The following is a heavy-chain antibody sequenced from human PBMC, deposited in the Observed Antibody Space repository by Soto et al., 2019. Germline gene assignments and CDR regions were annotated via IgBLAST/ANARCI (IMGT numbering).Heavy chain of an antibody. CDR2: ISVSGGST. J-gene: IGHJ4*02. D-gene: IGHD6-19*01. CDR3: AKALPSIAVDGMGDC. V-gene: IGHV3-23*01. CDR1: GFTFSTYA. Sequence: GWSLRLSCAASGFTFSTYAMSWVRQAPGKGLEWVSSISVSGGSTYYAGSVKGRFTISRDNSKNTLYLLMNSLRVDDTAVYYCAKALPSIAVDGMGDCWGQGTLVTVSS.